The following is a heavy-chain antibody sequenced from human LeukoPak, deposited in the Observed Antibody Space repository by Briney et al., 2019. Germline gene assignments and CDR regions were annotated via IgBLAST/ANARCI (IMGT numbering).Heavy chain of an antibody. CDR1: GYTFTSYG. D-gene: IGHD2-15*01. J-gene: IGHJ4*02. Sequence: ASVKVSCKASGYTFTSYGISWVRQAPGQGLEWMGWISAYNGNTNYAQKLQDRVTMTTDTSTSTAYMELSSLRSEDTAVYYCARELGYCSGGSCYYEYYFDYWGQGTLVTVSS. CDR3: ARELGYCSGGSCYYEYYFDY. V-gene: IGHV1-18*01. CDR2: ISAYNGNT.